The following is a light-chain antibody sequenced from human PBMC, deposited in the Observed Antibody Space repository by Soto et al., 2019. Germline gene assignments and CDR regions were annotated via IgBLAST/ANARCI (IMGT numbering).Light chain of an antibody. CDR2: GAS. CDR3: QQYNNWPPWT. V-gene: IGKV3-15*01. Sequence: EIVITQSPASLSVSPGERATLSCRATQSVGSNVAWYQQKPGQAPRLLIYGASTRANGIPAMFSGSGSGTEFSLTISSLQSADFAVYYCQQYNNWPPWTFGQGTKVDIK. J-gene: IGKJ1*01. CDR1: QSVGSN.